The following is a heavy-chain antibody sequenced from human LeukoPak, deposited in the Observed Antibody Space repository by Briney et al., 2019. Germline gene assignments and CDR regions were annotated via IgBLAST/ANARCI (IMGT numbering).Heavy chain of an antibody. D-gene: IGHD5-18*01. Sequence: SETLSLTCTVSGGSIGSGGYYWSWIRQPPGEGLEWIGYIYHSGSTNYNPSLKSRVTMSVDTSKNQFSLKLSSVTAADTAVYYCARERGSSYGISYYYYYMDVWGKGTTVTVSS. CDR3: ARERGSSYGISYYYYYMDV. J-gene: IGHJ6*03. CDR1: GGSIGSGGYY. V-gene: IGHV4-30-2*01. CDR2: IYHSGST.